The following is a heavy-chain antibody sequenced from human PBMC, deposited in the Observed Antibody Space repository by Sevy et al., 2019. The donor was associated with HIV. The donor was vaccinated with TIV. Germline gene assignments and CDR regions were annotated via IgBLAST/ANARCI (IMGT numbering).Heavy chain of an antibody. J-gene: IGHJ4*02. D-gene: IGHD2-15*01. CDR3: ARSFRVLVGIDY. CDR1: GYTFTGYY. V-gene: IGHV1-2*02. Sequence: ASVKVSCKASGYTFTGYYMHWVRQTPGQGLEWMGWINPNSGGTNYAQKFQGRVTMTRDTSISTAYMELSRLRSDDTAVYYCARSFRVLVGIDYWGQGTLVTVSS. CDR2: INPNSGGT.